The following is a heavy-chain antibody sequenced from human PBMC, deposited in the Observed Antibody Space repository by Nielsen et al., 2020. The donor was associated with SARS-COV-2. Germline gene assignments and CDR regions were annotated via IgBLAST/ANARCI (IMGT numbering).Heavy chain of an antibody. CDR2: IYYSGST. CDR1: GGSISSSNW. J-gene: IGHJ4*02. CDR3: ARDDGSRSGSYL. Sequence: SETLSLTCAVSGGSISSSNWWSWVRQPPGKGLEWIGEIYYSGSTNYNPSLKSRVTISVDKSKNQFSLKLSSVTAADTAVYYCARDDGSRSGSYLWGQGTLVTVSS. D-gene: IGHD1-26*01. V-gene: IGHV4-4*02.